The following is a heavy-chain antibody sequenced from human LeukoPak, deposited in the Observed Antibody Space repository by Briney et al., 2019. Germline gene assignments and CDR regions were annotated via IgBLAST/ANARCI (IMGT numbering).Heavy chain of an antibody. V-gene: IGHV4-59*06. D-gene: IGHD4-17*01. CDR2: IYYSGST. J-gene: IGHJ4*02. Sequence: PSETLSLTCTVSGGSISSYYWSWIRQHPGKGLEWIGYIYYSGSTYYNPSLKSRVTISVDTSKNQFSLKLSSVTAADTAVYYCARDQNDYGFDYWGQGTLVTVSS. CDR1: GGSISSYY. CDR3: ARDQNDYGFDY.